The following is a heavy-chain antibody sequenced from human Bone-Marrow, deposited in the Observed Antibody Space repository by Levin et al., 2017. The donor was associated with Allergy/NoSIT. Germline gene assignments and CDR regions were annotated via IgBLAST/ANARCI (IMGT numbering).Heavy chain of an antibody. CDR1: GGSVSSDSYY. J-gene: IGHJ6*02. D-gene: IGHD7-27*01. CDR2: IYYSGST. Sequence: TSETLSLTCTVFGGSVSSDSYYWSWIRQPPGKRLEWIGYIYYSGSTNYNPSLKSRVTTSVDTPKNQFSLNLRSVTAADSAVYFCARGRLFSAWGTGMDVWGQGTTVTVSS. CDR3: ARGRLFSAWGTGMDV. V-gene: IGHV4-61*01.